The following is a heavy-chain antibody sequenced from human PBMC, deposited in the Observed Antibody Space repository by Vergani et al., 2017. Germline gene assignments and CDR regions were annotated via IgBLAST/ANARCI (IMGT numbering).Heavy chain of an antibody. CDR1: GGSFSGYY. Sequence: QVQLQQWGGGLLKPSETLSLTCAVYGGSFSGYYWSWIRQPPGKGLEWIGEINHSGRTNYNPSLKSRVIISVDTSKNQFSLKLNSVTAADTAVYYCARGLGKWERYDYYYYMDVWGKGTTVTVSS. J-gene: IGHJ6*03. CDR3: ARGLGKWERYDYYYYMDV. CDR2: INHSGRT. D-gene: IGHD1-26*01. V-gene: IGHV4-34*01.